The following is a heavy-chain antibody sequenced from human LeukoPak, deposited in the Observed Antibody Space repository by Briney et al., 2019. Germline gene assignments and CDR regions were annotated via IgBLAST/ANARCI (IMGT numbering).Heavy chain of an antibody. CDR2: IYYSGST. Sequence: SETLSLTRTVSGGSISSGDYYWSWIRQPPGKGLEWIGYIYYSGSTYYNPSLKSRVTISVDTSKNQFSLKLSSLTAADTAVYYCARVEVVALTFDYWGQGTLVTVSS. J-gene: IGHJ4*02. V-gene: IGHV4-30-4*01. CDR3: ARVEVVALTFDY. CDR1: GGSISSGDYY. D-gene: IGHD2-15*01.